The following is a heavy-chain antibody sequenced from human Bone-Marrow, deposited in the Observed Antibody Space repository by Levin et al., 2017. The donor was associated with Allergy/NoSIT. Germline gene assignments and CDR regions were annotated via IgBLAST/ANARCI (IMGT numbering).Heavy chain of an antibody. CDR1: GFTFNNAW. D-gene: IGHD4-17*01. CDR2: IQTKRDGGTP. V-gene: IGHV3-15*01. CDR3: TTAGEYGFAS. Sequence: PGGSLRLSCAASGFTFNNAWMNWVRQAPGEGLEWVARIQTKRDGGTPHYAAPVQGRFIISRDDSKTTVYLQMNSLKTDDTAAYYCTTAGEYGFASLGQGTLVTVSS. J-gene: IGHJ4*02.